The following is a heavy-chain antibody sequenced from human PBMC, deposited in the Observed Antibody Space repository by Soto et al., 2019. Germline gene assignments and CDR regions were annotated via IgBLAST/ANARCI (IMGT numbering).Heavy chain of an antibody. J-gene: IGHJ3*02. CDR1: GGSISIYY. D-gene: IGHD3-22*01. Sequence: NPSETLSLTCTVSGGSISIYYWSWIRHPAGKGLEWIGRIYTSGSTNYNPSLKSRVTMSVDTSKNQFSLKLSSVTAADTAVYYCARDGNYDSSGYYPFDIWGQGTMVTVSS. CDR2: IYTSGST. V-gene: IGHV4-4*07. CDR3: ARDGNYDSSGYYPFDI.